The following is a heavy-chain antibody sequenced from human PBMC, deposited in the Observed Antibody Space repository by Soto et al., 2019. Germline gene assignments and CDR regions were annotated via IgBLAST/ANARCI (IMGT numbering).Heavy chain of an antibody. V-gene: IGHV3-21*01. J-gene: IGHJ3*02. CDR2: ISSSSSYI. CDR1: GFTFSSYS. CDR3: AREPGSGSYPGDAFDI. Sequence: GGSLRLSCAASGFTFSSYSMNWVRQAPGKGLEWVSSISSSSSYIYYADSVKGRFTISRDNAKNSLYLQMNSLRAEDTAVYYCAREPGSGSYPGDAFDIWGQGTMVTVSS. D-gene: IGHD3-10*01.